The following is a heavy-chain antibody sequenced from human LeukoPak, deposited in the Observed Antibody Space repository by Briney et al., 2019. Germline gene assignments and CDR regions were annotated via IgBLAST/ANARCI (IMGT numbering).Heavy chain of an antibody. CDR3: ARGGYQAWIDA. D-gene: IGHD2-2*01. Sequence: PSETLSLTCAVYGGSFSGYYWSWIRQPPGKGLEWIGEINHSGSTNCNPSLKSRVTISVDTSKNQFSLKLSSVTAADTAVYYCARGGYQAWIDAWGQGTLVTVSS. J-gene: IGHJ5*02. V-gene: IGHV4-34*01. CDR1: GGSFSGYY. CDR2: INHSGST.